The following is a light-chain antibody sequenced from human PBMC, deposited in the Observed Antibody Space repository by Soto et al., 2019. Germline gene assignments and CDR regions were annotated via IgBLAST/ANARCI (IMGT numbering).Light chain of an antibody. CDR3: AAWDDSLRGFV. J-gene: IGLJ7*01. CDR1: GSNIGSNT. V-gene: IGLV1-44*01. CDR2: STD. Sequence: QSVLTQPPSVSGTPGQRVAISCSGSGSNIGSNTVHWYHQLPGSAPKLLISSTDRRPSGVPDRFSGSKSGTSASLAISGLQSDDEAEFYCAAWDDSLRGFVFGTGTQLTVL.